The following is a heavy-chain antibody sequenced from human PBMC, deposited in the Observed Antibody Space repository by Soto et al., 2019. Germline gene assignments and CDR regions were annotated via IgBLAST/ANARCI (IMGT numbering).Heavy chain of an antibody. Sequence: GGSLRLSCAASGFTFTSYSMNWVRQAPGKGLEWVSSITSATYIYYADSVRGRFTISRDNAKNSLYLQMNSLRAEDTAVYYCARDYYGDYYFDYWDQGTLVTVSS. D-gene: IGHD4-17*01. V-gene: IGHV3-21*01. CDR1: GFTFTSYS. J-gene: IGHJ4*02. CDR2: ITSATYI. CDR3: ARDYYGDYYFDY.